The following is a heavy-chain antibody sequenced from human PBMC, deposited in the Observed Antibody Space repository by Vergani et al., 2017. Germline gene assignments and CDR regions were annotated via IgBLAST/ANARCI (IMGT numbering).Heavy chain of an antibody. CDR2: ISGSSSYV. CDR3: ARGLWDCTHIRCSPPSY. D-gene: IGHD2-8*01. Sequence: EVQLVESGGGLVKPGGYLRLSCAASGFSFSSYSMNWVRQAPGKGLEWVASISGSSSYVFYRDSVEGRFTITRDNAKKSVYLQMNSLRAEDTAMYFCARGLWDCTHIRCSPPSYWGQGTQVTVSS. J-gene: IGHJ4*02. V-gene: IGHV3-21*02. CDR1: GFSFSSYS.